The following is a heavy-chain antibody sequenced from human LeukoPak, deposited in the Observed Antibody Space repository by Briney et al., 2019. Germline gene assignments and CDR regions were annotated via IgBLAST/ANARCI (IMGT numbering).Heavy chain of an antibody. CDR1: GFTFSSYA. J-gene: IGHJ4*02. CDR3: ARDPPMVRGVISGYYFDY. V-gene: IGHV3-30-3*01. Sequence: GRSLRLSCAASGFTFSSYAMHWVRQAPGKGLEWVAVISYDGSNKYYADSVKGRFTISRDNSKNTLYLQMNSLRAEDTAVYYCARDPPMVRGVISGYYFDYWGQGTLVTVSS. D-gene: IGHD3-10*01. CDR2: ISYDGSNK.